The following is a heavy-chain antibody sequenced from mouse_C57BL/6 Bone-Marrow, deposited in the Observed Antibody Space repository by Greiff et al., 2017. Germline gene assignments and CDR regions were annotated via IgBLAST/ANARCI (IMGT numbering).Heavy chain of an antibody. CDR1: GYTFTSYW. CDR3: ARSGTTVVATGYFDV. J-gene: IGHJ1*03. Sequence: QVQLQQPGAELVKPGASVKLSCKASGYTFTSYWMHWVKQRPGRGLEWIGRIDPNSGGTKYNEKFKSKATLTVDKPSSTAYMQLSSLTSEDSAVYYGARSGTTVVATGYFDVGGTGTTVTVSS. CDR2: IDPNSGGT. V-gene: IGHV1-72*01. D-gene: IGHD1-1*01.